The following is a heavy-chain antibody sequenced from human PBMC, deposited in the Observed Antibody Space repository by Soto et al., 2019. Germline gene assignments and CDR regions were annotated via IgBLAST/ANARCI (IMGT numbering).Heavy chain of an antibody. D-gene: IGHD2-15*01. CDR1: GGTFSSYA. Sequence: QVQLVQSGAEVKKPGSSVKVSCKASGGTFSSYAISWVRQAPGQGLEWMGGIIPIFGTANYAQKFQGRVTITADESTSTAYMELSSLRSEDTAVYYCARDALVVVAATRYYYYPMAVWGQGTTVTVSS. J-gene: IGHJ6*02. V-gene: IGHV1-69*01. CDR2: IIPIFGTA. CDR3: ARDALVVVAATRYYYYPMAV.